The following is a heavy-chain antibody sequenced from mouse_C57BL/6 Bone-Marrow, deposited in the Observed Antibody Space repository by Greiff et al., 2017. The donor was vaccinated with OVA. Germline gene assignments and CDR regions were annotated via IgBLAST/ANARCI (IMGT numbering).Heavy chain of an antibody. D-gene: IGHD2-1*01. CDR1: GYTFTSYG. Sequence: QVQLQQSGAGLARPGASVKLSCKASGYTFTSYGISWVKQRTGQGLEWMGEIYPRSGNTYYNEKFKGKATLTADKSSSTAYMELRSLTSEDAAVYFCARWNIYGNYDWFAYWGQGTLVTVSA. CDR3: ARWNIYGNYDWFAY. CDR2: IYPRSGNT. V-gene: IGHV1-81*01. J-gene: IGHJ3*01.